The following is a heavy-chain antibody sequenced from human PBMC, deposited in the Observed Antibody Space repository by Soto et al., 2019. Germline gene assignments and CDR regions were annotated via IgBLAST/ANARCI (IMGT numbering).Heavy chain of an antibody. CDR1: GYVFTSNY. CDR3: ARGGQKNVYTSIGP. J-gene: IGHJ5*02. D-gene: IGHD1-1*01. V-gene: IGHV1-18*01. CDR2: ISTYNGNTNT. Sequence: ASVKVSCKASGYVFTSNYIHWVRQAPGQGLEWMGWISTYNGNTNTYHKKRFQGRFTMTSDSASNTAYMELRSLTPDDTAVYYCARGGQKNVYTSIGPWGQGTLVTSPQ.